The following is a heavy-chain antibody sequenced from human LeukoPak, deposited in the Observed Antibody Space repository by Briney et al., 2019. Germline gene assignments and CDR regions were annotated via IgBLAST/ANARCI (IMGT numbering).Heavy chain of an antibody. V-gene: IGHV4-59*01. CDR1: GGSFSGYY. CDR3: ARVGRWYHFDY. Sequence: SETLSLTCAVYGGSFSGYYWSWIRQPPGKGLEWIGYIYYSGSTNYNPSLKSRVTISVDTSKNQFSLKLSSVTAADTAVYYCARVGRWYHFDYWGQGTLVTVSS. J-gene: IGHJ4*02. D-gene: IGHD2-15*01. CDR2: IYYSGST.